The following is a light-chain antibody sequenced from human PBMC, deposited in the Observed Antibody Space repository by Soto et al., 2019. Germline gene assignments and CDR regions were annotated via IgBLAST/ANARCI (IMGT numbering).Light chain of an antibody. Sequence: EIVLTQSPATLSMSPGERATLFCRASQGISTLLAWYQQKPVQAPRLLIYAASTRAAGIPARFSGSGSGTDFTLTISSLQSEDFAIYYCQQYYDWPITFGQGTRLDIK. J-gene: IGKJ5*01. CDR3: QQYYDWPIT. CDR2: AAS. V-gene: IGKV3-15*01. CDR1: QGISTL.